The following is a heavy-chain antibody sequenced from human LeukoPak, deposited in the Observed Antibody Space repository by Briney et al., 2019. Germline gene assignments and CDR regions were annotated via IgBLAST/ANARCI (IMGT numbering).Heavy chain of an antibody. Sequence: PGGSLRLSCAASGFTFSDYYMSWIRQAPGKGLEWVSSISSSSSYIYYADSVKGRFTISRDNTKKSLYLQMISLRAEDTAVYYCSRATTYDILTGYSDYWGQGTMVTVSS. J-gene: IGHJ4*02. CDR1: GFTFSDYY. CDR2: ISSSSSYI. V-gene: IGHV3-11*06. CDR3: SRATTYDILTGYSDY. D-gene: IGHD3-9*01.